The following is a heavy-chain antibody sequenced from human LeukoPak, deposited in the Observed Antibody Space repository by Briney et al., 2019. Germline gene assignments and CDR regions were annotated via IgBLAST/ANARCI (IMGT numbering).Heavy chain of an antibody. CDR2: ISGSGGTT. D-gene: IGHD3-22*01. V-gene: IGHV3-23*01. J-gene: IGHJ4*02. Sequence: GGSLRLSCAASGFTFSSYAMSWVRQAPGKGLELVSGISGSGGTTYYADSVKGRFTISRDNSKNTLYLQLNSLRAEDTAVYHCARGVDYYDSSGTIDYWGQGTLVTVSS. CDR3: ARGVDYYDSSGTIDY. CDR1: GFTFSSYA.